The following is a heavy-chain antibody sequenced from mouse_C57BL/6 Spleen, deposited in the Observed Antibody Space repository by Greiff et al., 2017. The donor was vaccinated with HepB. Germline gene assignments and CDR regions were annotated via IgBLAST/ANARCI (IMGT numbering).Heavy chain of an antibody. CDR3: ARRGPTQGFAY. Sequence: EVQLQESGPGLVKPSQSLSLTCSVTGYSITSGYYWNWIRQFPGNKLEWMGYISYDGSNNYNPSLKNRISITRDTSKNQFFLKLNSVTTEDTATYYCARRGPTQGFAYWGQGTLVTVSA. J-gene: IGHJ3*01. D-gene: IGHD3-3*01. CDR2: ISYDGSN. CDR1: GYSITSGYY. V-gene: IGHV3-6*01.